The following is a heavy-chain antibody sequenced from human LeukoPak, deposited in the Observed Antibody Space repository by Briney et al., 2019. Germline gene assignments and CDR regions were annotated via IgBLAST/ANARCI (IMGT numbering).Heavy chain of an antibody. Sequence: PGGSLRLSCAASGFTFSSYAMSWVRQAPGKGLEWVSGVSGSGGSTVYTDSVKGRFTISRDNSKNTLYLQMNSLRAEDTAVYFCAKEGDPLGVTAHFDYWGQGTLVTVSS. V-gene: IGHV3-23*01. CDR2: VSGSGGST. J-gene: IGHJ4*02. CDR1: GFTFSSYA. CDR3: AKEGDPLGVTAHFDY. D-gene: IGHD2-21*02.